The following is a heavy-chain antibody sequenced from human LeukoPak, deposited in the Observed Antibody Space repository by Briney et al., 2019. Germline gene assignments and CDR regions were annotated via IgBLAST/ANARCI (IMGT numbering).Heavy chain of an antibody. D-gene: IGHD1-26*01. Sequence: GGALRLSCAASGFTFSSYSMNWVRQAPGKGLEWVSYISSRSSTIYYADSVKGRFTISRDSAKISLYLQMTSLRAEDTAVYYCARDRSYGKRGAFDIWGQGTMVTVSS. CDR1: GFTFSSYS. CDR2: ISSRSSTI. CDR3: ARDRSYGKRGAFDI. J-gene: IGHJ3*02. V-gene: IGHV3-48*01.